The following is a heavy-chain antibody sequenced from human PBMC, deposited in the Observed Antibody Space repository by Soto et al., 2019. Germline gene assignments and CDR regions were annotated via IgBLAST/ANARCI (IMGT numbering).Heavy chain of an antibody. CDR3: ARVGYSSSWKNRYYFDY. V-gene: IGHV4-59*01. D-gene: IGHD6-13*01. J-gene: IGHJ4*02. CDR1: GGSISSYY. Sequence: SETLSLTCTVSGGSISSYYWSWIRQPPGKGLEWIGYIYYSGSTNYNPSLKSRVAISVDTSKNQFSLKLSSVTAADTAVYYCARVGYSSSWKNRYYFDYWGQGTLVTVSS. CDR2: IYYSGST.